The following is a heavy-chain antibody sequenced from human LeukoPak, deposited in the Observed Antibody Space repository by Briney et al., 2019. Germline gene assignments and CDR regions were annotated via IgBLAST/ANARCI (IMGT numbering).Heavy chain of an antibody. CDR3: ARIAAAGTSTGV. V-gene: IGHV3-30*04. CDR1: GFTFSSYA. D-gene: IGHD6-13*01. CDR2: ISYDGSNK. J-gene: IGHJ6*02. Sequence: GGSLRLSCAASGFTFSSYAMHWVRQAPGKGLEWVAVISYDGSNKYYADSVKGRFTISRDNSKNTLYLQMNSLRAEDTAVYYSARIAAAGTSTGVWGQGTTVTVSS.